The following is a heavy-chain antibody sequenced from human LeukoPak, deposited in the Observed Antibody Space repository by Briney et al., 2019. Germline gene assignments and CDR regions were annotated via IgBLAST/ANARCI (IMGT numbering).Heavy chain of an antibody. V-gene: IGHV1-69*05. CDR2: IIPIFGTA. D-gene: IGHD2-15*01. CDR1: GGTFSSYA. CDR3: ATHKDIVVVVAATWPYYFDY. Sequence: SVKVSCKASGGTFSSYAISWVRQAPGQGLEWMGGIIPIFGTANYAQKVQGRVTITTDESTSTAYMELSSLRSEDTAVYYCATHKDIVVVVAATWPYYFDYWGQGTLVTVSS. J-gene: IGHJ4*02.